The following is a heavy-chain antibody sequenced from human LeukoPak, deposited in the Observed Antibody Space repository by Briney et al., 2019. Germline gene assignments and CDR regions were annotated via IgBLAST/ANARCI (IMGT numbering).Heavy chain of an antibody. CDR3: ARHGEGYCSSTSCPDYYYYMDV. J-gene: IGHJ6*03. D-gene: IGHD2-2*01. V-gene: IGHV5-51*01. Sequence: GESLKISCKGSGYSFTSYWIGWVRQMPGKGLEWMGIIYPGDSGTRYSPSFQGQVTISADKSISTAYLQWSSLKASDTAMYYCARHGEGYCSSTSCPDYYYYMDVWGKGTTVTVSS. CDR2: IYPGDSGT. CDR1: GYSFTSYW.